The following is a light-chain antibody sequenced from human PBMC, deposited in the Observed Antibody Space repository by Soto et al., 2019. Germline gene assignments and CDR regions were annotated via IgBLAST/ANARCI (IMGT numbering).Light chain of an antibody. CDR2: VNSDGSR. V-gene: IGLV4-69*02. J-gene: IGLJ3*02. CDR1: SGHTNYA. CDR3: QTWGAGIMV. Sequence: QPVLTQSPPASASLGASVKLTCTLSSGHTNYAITWHQQQPNKGPRYLMKVNSDGSRIRGDGLPDRFSGSSSGAERYLTISSLQSEDEADYYCQTWGAGIMVFGGGTKLTVL.